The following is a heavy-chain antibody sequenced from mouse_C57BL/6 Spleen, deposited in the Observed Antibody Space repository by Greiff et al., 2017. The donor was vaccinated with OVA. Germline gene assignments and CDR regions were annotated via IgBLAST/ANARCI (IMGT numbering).Heavy chain of an antibody. CDR3: ARDGITTVVATDYFDY. Sequence: EVQLVESGGDLVKPGGSLKLSCAASGFTFSSYGMSWVSQTPDKRLEWVATISSGGSYTYYPDSVKGRFTISRDNAKNTLYLQMSSLKSEDTAMYYCARDGITTVVATDYFDYWGQGTTLTVSS. J-gene: IGHJ2*01. CDR1: GFTFSSYG. CDR2: ISSGGSYT. V-gene: IGHV5-6*01. D-gene: IGHD1-1*01.